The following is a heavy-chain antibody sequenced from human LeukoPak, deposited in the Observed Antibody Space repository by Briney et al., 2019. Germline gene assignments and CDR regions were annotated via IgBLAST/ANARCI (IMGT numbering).Heavy chain of an antibody. Sequence: PGGALRLSCAASGFTVSSDYMSWVRQAPGKGLEGVSVIYTDGRTFFADFVKGRFTISRDTSKYMFYLQMNSLRVEDTAVYYCARGTPTVSAGHYWGQGTLVTVSS. V-gene: IGHV3-53*01. CDR1: GFTVSSDY. D-gene: IGHD2-15*01. J-gene: IGHJ4*02. CDR3: ARGTPTVSAGHY. CDR2: IYTDGRT.